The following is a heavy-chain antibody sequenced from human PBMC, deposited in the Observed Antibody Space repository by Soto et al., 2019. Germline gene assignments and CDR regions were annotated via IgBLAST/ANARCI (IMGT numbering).Heavy chain of an antibody. CDR3: STGRGY. J-gene: IGHJ4*02. CDR1: GITFSNAW. CDR2: IKSKSDGGTT. V-gene: IGHV3-15*07. Sequence: EVQLVESGGGLVKPGGSLRVSCAASGITFSNAWMNWVRQAPGKGLEWVGLIKSKSDGGTTNYAAPVKGRFTISRDDSKNTLYLQMNSLKSEDTAVYYCSTGRGYWGQGTLVTVTS.